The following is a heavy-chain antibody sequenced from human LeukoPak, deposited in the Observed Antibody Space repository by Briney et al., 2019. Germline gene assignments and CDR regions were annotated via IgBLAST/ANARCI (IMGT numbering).Heavy chain of an antibody. CDR1: NASISSGVYF. CDR2: IDNSGST. J-gene: IGHJ4*02. V-gene: IGHV4-31*03. D-gene: IGHD4-11*01. CDR3: ARFDHGNPRFDY. Sequence: SQTLSLTCSVSNASISSGVYFWSWIRQHPGKGLEWIGWINYIDNSGSTYNNPSLKSRVTMSLDTSKNQFSLKLTSMTAADTAVYFCARFDHGNPRFDYWGQGTLVTVSS.